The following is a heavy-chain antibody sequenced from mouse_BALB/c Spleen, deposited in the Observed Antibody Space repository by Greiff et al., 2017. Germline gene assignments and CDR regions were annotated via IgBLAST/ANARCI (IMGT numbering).Heavy chain of an antibody. D-gene: IGHD1-1*01. CDR2: IDPETGGT. V-gene: IGHV1-15*01. CDR3: TRDYGSSYYFDY. CDR1: GYTFTDYE. J-gene: IGHJ2*01. Sequence: VQGVESGAELVRPGASVTLSCKASGYTFTDYEMHWVKQTPVHGLEWIGAIDPETGGTAYNQKFKGKATLTADKSSSTAYMELRSLTSEDSAVYYCTRDYGSSYYFDYWGQGTTLTVSS.